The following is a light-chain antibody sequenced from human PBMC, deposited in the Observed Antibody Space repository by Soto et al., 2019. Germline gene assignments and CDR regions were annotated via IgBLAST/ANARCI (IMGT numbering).Light chain of an antibody. V-gene: IGLV1-40*01. CDR3: CSYAGSYTVL. Sequence: QSVLTQPPSVSGAPGQRVTISCTGSSSNIGAGYPVHWYQQLPGTAPKLLVAGNRPSGVPDRFSVSKSGASASLAITGLQAEDEADYYCCSYAGSYTVLFGGGTKLTVL. CDR1: SSNIGAGYP. CDR2: G. J-gene: IGLJ2*01.